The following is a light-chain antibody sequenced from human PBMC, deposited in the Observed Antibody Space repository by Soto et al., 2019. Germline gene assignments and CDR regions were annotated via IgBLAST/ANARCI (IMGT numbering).Light chain of an antibody. CDR2: EVS. CDR3: SSYSISTAYL. CDR1: SSDVGGYDY. Sequence: QSALTQPASVSVSPGQSITISCTGTSSDVGGYDYDSWYQLHPGKAPKLMVFEVSKRPSGASYRFSGSKSGNTASLTISGLQADDEADYFCSSYSISTAYLFGTGTTVNVL. V-gene: IGLV2-14*01. J-gene: IGLJ1*01.